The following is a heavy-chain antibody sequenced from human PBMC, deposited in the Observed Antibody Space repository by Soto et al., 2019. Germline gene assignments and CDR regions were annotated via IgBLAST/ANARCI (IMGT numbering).Heavy chain of an antibody. J-gene: IGHJ3*02. CDR1: GYSFITSYH. CDR3: ARDTGYDHDAFDI. Sequence: QVQLVQSGAEVKKPGASVKVSCKASGYSFITSYHMHWLRQAPGQGLEWMGIINPTGSMTRYSQKFQGRLTMTRDTSTATYYMELSNLTSEDTAVYFCARDTGYDHDAFDIWGQGTRVTVSS. CDR2: INPTGSMT. V-gene: IGHV1-46*01. D-gene: IGHD5-12*01.